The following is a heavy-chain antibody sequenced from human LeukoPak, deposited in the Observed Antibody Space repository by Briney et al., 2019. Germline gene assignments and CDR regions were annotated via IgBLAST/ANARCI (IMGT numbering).Heavy chain of an antibody. Sequence: PSETLSLTCVVSGGSVSGYYWGWIRQPPGRGLEWIGYVYYSGSTNYNPSFKSRITISVDTSKNQFSLKLSSVTAVDTAVYYCARKENVYYYFDYWGQGTLVTVSS. CDR1: GGSVSGYY. CDR3: ARKENVYYYFDY. D-gene: IGHD3-10*01. V-gene: IGHV4-59*02. J-gene: IGHJ4*02. CDR2: VYYSGST.